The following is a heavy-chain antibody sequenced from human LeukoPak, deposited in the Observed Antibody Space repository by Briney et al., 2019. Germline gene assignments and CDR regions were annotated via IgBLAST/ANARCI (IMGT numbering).Heavy chain of an antibody. CDR2: IWYDGSNK. J-gene: IGHJ3*02. Sequence: GGSLRLSCAASGFTFSSYGMHWVRQAPGKGLEGVAVIWYDGSNKYYADSVKGRFTISRDNSKNTLYLQMNSLRAEATAVYYCTRLDALRYFDQRDAFDIWGQGTMVTVSS. CDR1: GFTFSSYG. V-gene: IGHV3-33*01. CDR3: TRLDALRYFDQRDAFDI. D-gene: IGHD3-9*01.